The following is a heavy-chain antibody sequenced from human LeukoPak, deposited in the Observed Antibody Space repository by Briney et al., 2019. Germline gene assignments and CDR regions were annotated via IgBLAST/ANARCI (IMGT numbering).Heavy chain of an antibody. CDR2: ITADSGTT. Sequence: GGSLRLSCVVSGFTFSTKSMNWVRQAPGKGLEWVSYITADSGTTYYADSVKGRFTISRDNAKNSLYLQMNSLRDEDTAVYYCASRDYFDYWGQGTLVTVSS. V-gene: IGHV3-48*02. CDR3: ASRDYFDY. J-gene: IGHJ4*02. CDR1: GFTFSTKS.